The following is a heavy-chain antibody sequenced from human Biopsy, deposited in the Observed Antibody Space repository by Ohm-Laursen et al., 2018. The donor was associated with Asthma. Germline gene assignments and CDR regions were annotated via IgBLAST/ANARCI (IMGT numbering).Heavy chain of an antibody. CDR3: ARAVDYSHYYGIDV. CDR1: GYTFNSAG. J-gene: IGHJ6*02. Sequence: ASVTVSRKPSGYTFNSAGITWVRQAPGQGLEWMGWISVYNGNTKVAQKLQDRVTMITDTSTSTAYMELRSLRSDDTAVYFCARAVDYSHYYGIDVWGQGTTVTVS. D-gene: IGHD3-10*01. CDR2: ISVYNGNT. V-gene: IGHV1-18*01.